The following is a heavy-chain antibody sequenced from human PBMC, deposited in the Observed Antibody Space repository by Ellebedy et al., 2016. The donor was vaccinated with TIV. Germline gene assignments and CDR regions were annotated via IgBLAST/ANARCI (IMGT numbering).Heavy chain of an antibody. J-gene: IGHJ6*02. CDR3: TREAANWNYPYYYYNGMGV. CDR1: GFTFGDFA. Sequence: GESLKISXTASGFTFGDFAISWVRQAPGKGLEWVGFIGSKGYGGTTQYAASVKGRFTISRDDSKSIAYLQMNSLKTEDTALYYCTREAANWNYPYYYYNGMGVWGQGTTVTVSS. V-gene: IGHV3-49*04. D-gene: IGHD1-7*01. CDR2: IGSKGYGGTT.